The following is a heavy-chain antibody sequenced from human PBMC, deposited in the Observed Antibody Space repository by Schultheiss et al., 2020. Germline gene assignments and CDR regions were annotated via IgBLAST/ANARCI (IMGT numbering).Heavy chain of an antibody. J-gene: IGHJ4*02. D-gene: IGHD3-22*01. CDR2: IYTDESSQ. CDR3: AKDGDSSGYYLTYFDY. CDR1: GFAFSTYW. Sequence: GESLKISCAASGFAFSTYWMHWVRQAPGKGLVWVSHIYTDESSQNYADSVKGRFTISRDNSKNTLYLQMNSLRAEDTAVYYCAKDGDSSGYYLTYFDYWGQGTLVTVSS. V-gene: IGHV3-74*01.